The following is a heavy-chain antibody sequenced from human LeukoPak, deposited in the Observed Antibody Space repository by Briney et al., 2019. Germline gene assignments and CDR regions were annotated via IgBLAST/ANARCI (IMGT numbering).Heavy chain of an antibody. Sequence: GGSLRLSCAASGFTFSNAWMSWVRQAPGKGLEWVGRIKSKTDGGTTDYAAPVKGGFTISRDDSKNTLYLQMNSLKTEDTAVYYCTTAHCSSTSCHDPWGQGTLVTVSS. CDR3: TTAHCSSTSCHDP. J-gene: IGHJ5*02. CDR2: IKSKTDGGTT. D-gene: IGHD2-2*01. CDR1: GFTFSNAW. V-gene: IGHV3-15*01.